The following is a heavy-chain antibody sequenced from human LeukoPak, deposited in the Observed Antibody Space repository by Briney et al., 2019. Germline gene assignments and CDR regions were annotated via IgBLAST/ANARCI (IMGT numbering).Heavy chain of an antibody. V-gene: IGHV3-30-3*01. D-gene: IGHD3-22*01. CDR2: ISYDGSNK. CDR1: GFTFSSYA. CDR3: ARGFRITMIVVVITGFDY. J-gene: IGHJ4*02. Sequence: PGGSLRLSCAASGFTFSSYAMHWVRQAPGKGLEWVAVISYDGSNKYYADSVKGRFTISRDNSKNTLYLQMNSLRAEDTAVYYCARGFRITMIVVVITGFDYWGQGTLVTVSS.